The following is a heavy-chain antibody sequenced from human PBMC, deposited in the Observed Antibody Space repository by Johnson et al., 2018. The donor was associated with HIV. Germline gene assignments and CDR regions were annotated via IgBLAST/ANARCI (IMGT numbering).Heavy chain of an antibody. V-gene: IGHV3-11*04. J-gene: IGHJ3*02. CDR2: ISSSGSTI. CDR3: ARGTPWDAFDI. Sequence: QMLLVESGGGVVRPGGSLRLSCAASGFTFSDYDMSWIRQAPGKGLEWVSFISSSGSTIYYADSVKGRFTISRDNAKNSLYLQMNSLRAEDTAVYYCARGTPWDAFDIWGQGTMVTVSS. CDR1: GFTFSDYD.